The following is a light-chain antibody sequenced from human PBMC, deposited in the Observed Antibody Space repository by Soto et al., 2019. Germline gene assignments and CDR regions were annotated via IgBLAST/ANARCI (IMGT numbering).Light chain of an antibody. V-gene: IGLV4-60*02. CDR1: SGRSSNI. CDR3: ETWDSSPVI. CDR2: LEGSGSY. J-gene: IGLJ2*01. Sequence: QPVLTQSSSASSSLGSSVTVTRTLSSGRSSNIAWHQQQPGKAPRCLMKLEGSGSYNRGSGLPDRFSGSSSGADRHLIISSPQFEDEDDDSCETWDSSPVIFGGGTKVTVL.